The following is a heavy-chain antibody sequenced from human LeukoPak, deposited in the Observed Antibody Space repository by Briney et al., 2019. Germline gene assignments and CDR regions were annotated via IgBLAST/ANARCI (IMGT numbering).Heavy chain of an antibody. V-gene: IGHV4-61*05. CDR1: GDPISSHSDYK. Sequence: SETLSLTCTVSGDPISSHSDYKWTWIRQPPGKGLEWIGYSYHSGSTNYNPSLKSRVTISVDTSKNQFSLKLSSVTAADTAVYYCYFYVDFWSGYPIWGQGTMVTVSS. CDR2: SYHSGST. CDR3: YFYVDFWSGYPI. J-gene: IGHJ3*02. D-gene: IGHD3-3*01.